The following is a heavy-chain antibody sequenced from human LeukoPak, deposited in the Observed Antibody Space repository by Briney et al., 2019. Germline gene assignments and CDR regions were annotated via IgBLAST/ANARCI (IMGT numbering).Heavy chain of an antibody. CDR2: INTDTGNP. CDR1: GYTFTSYA. CDR3: ARPPYSGSYYLNY. V-gene: IGHV7-4-1*02. D-gene: IGHD1-26*01. Sequence: ASVKVSCKASGYTFTSYAMNWVRQAPGQGLEWMGWINTDTGNPTYAQGFTGRFVFSLDTSVSTAYLQWSSLKASDTAMYYCARPPYSGSYYLNYWGQGTLVTVSS. J-gene: IGHJ4*02.